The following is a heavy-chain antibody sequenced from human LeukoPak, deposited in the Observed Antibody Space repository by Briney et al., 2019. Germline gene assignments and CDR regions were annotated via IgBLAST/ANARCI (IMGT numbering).Heavy chain of an antibody. CDR2: INWKARQM. CDR1: RSTFSNLD. D-gene: IGHD3-10*01. Sequence: PGGSLRLSCVPSRSTFSNLDFNWVRQAPEKGLEWVASINWKARQMIYANSVRDRSTISRDKHKQPPYMQINGLRAAHTAVNYCGMRRLTFDWGQGTLVTVSS. CDR3: GMRRLTFD. V-gene: IGHV3-21*01. J-gene: IGHJ4*02.